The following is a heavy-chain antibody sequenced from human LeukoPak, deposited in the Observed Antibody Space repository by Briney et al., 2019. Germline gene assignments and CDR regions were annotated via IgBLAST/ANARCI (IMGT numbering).Heavy chain of an antibody. CDR1: GGTFSSYA. J-gene: IGHJ5*02. V-gene: IGHV1-69*05. D-gene: IGHD3-16*02. CDR2: IIPIFGTA. CDR3: ARDSRGITFGGVIVSNWFDP. Sequence: GSSVKVSCKASGGTFSSYAISWVRQAPGQGLEWMGGIIPIFGTANYAQKFQGRVTITTDESRSTAYMELSSLRSEDTAMYYCARDSRGITFGGVIVSNWFDPWGQGTLVTVSS.